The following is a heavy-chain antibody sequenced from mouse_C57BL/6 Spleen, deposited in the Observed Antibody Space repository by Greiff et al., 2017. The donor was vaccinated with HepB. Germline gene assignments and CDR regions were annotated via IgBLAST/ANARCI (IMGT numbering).Heavy chain of an antibody. D-gene: IGHD2-1*01. CDR2: IDPSDSYT. V-gene: IGHV1-59*01. CDR1: GYTFTSYW. Sequence: QVQLQQPGAELVRPGTSVKLSCKASGYTFTSYWMHWVKQRPGQGLEWIGVIDPSDSYTNYNQKFKGKATLTVDTSSCTAYMQLSSLTSEDSAVYYCATPYGNSSYWGQGTLVTVSA. CDR3: ATPYGNSSY. J-gene: IGHJ3*01.